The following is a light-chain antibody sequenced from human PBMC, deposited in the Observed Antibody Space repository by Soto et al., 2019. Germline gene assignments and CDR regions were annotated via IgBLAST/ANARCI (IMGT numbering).Light chain of an antibody. V-gene: IGKV3-15*01. J-gene: IGKJ1*01. CDR1: QSVSTK. CDR2: GAS. CDR3: QQHDQGWT. Sequence: EMVMTQSPATLSVSLGERATLSCRASQSVSTKLVWYQQKPGQAPRLLIYGASTRATGIPARFSGSGSGTEFTLPLSRLQSEDFAVYYCQQHDQGWTFGQGTKVEIK.